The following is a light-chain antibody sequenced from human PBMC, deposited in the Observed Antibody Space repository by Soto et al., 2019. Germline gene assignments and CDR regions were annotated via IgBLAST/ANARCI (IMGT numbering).Light chain of an antibody. CDR1: QSVSSSY. Sequence: IVLTQSPGTLSFSPGERATLSCRASQSVSSSYVAWYQQKPGQAPRLLIYGASSRATGIPDRFSGSGSGTDFTLTISRLEPEDFAVYYCQQYGRSPRTFGQGTKVEIX. CDR2: GAS. CDR3: QQYGRSPRT. J-gene: IGKJ1*01. V-gene: IGKV3-20*01.